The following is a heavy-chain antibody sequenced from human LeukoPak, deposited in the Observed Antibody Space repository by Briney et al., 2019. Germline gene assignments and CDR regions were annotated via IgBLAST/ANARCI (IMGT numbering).Heavy chain of an antibody. D-gene: IGHD2-2*01. J-gene: IGHJ5*02. Sequence: GASVKLACKVSGRTFSSYSISWVRQPPGRVLEWMGGIIPIFGTANYTQKFQGRVTITTDASTSTAYMELGCLMSEDPAVYYCARAHPPGYCSSTSCYKRPNRFDRWRQGSLVTVP. CDR3: ARAHPPGYCSSTSCYKRPNRFDR. CDR1: GRTFSSYS. CDR2: IIPIFGTA. V-gene: IGHV1-69*05.